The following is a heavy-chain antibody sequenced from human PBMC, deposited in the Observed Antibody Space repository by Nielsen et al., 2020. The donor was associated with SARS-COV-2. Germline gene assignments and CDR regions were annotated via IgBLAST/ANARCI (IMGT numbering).Heavy chain of an antibody. V-gene: IGHV3-21*01. CDR3: ARDRRRNFYAVVDY. D-gene: IGHD2/OR15-2a*01. Sequence: GGSLRLSCAASGFSLTSYSMNWVRQAPGKGLEWVSSMSTSNNYIYYADSVKGRFTISRDNSKSTLFLQMNSLRGEDTAVYYCARDRRRNFYAVVDYWGQGTPVTVSS. J-gene: IGHJ4*02. CDR1: GFSLTSYS. CDR2: MSTSNNYI.